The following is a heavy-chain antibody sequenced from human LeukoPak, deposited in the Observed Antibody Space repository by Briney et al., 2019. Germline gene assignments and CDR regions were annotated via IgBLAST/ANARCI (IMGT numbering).Heavy chain of an antibody. CDR3: ARGRSRQWPPFDP. Sequence: ASVKVSCKASGYTFTDYYLHWVRQAPGQGPEWMGWINPNSGVTNYAQKFQGRVTMTRDTSITTAYMELSSLRSEDTAVYYCARGRSRQWPPFDPWGQGTLVTVSS. CDR1: GYTFTDYY. D-gene: IGHD6-19*01. CDR2: INPNSGVT. J-gene: IGHJ5*02. V-gene: IGHV1-2*02.